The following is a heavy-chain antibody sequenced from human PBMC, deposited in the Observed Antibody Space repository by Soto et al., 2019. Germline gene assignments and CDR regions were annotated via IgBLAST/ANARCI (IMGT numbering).Heavy chain of an antibody. CDR3: ARGRKSAFDY. V-gene: IGHV6-1*01. CDR2: TYYASKWNT. J-gene: IGHJ4*02. Sequence: QVQLQQSGPGLMKPSQTLSLTCAISEDSVSRNGVAWYWIMQSPSRGLECLGRTYYASKWNTNYSTSVKSRITLNPDTSKTQFSLQLHFVTPEDTAVYYCARGRKSAFDYWGQGTLVTVSS. CDR1: EDSVSRNGVA.